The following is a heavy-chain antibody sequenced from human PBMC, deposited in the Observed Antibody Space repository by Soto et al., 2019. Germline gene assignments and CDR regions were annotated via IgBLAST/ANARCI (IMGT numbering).Heavy chain of an antibody. D-gene: IGHD4-17*01. CDR2: INPHSGDT. CDR1: GYTFTDHY. CDR3: ARGRTVNFYGMDV. Sequence: QVQLVQSGAEVKKPGASVKVSYVASGYTFTDHYIHWVRQAPGQGLEGMGWINPHSGDTIYAQKFQGRVTLTRDTSISTAYMELSRLRSDERAVYYCARGRTVNFYGMDVWGQGTTVTVSS. V-gene: IGHV1-2*02. J-gene: IGHJ6*02.